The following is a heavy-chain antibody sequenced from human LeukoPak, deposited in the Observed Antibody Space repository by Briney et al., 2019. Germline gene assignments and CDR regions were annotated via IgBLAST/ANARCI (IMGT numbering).Heavy chain of an antibody. CDR3: AREYCSSTSCSIRNWFDP. D-gene: IGHD2-2*01. J-gene: IGHJ5*02. CDR2: INPNSGGT. V-gene: IGHV1-2*02. Sequence: ASVTVSCKASGYTFTGYYMHWVRQAPGQGLEWMGWINPNSGGTNYAQKFQGRVTMTRDTSISTAYMELSRLRSDDTAVYYCAREYCSSTSCSIRNWFDPWGQGTLVTVSS. CDR1: GYTFTGYY.